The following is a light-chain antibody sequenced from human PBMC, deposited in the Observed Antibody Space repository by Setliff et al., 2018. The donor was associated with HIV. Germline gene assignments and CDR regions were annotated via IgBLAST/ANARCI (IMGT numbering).Light chain of an antibody. CDR2: EVS. CDR3: SSYAGSINYV. J-gene: IGLJ1*01. V-gene: IGLV2-14*02. CDR1: SSDVGSYNL. Sequence: QSVLTQPASVSGSPGQSITISCTGTSSDVGSYNLVSWYQQYPGKAPKLIIFEVSKRPSGVPNRFSGSKSGNTASLTVSGLLAEDEAEYYCSSYAGSINYVFGTGTKVTVL.